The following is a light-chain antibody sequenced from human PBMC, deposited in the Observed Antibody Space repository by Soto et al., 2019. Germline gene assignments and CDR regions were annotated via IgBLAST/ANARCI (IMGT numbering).Light chain of an antibody. V-gene: IGKV3-11*01. CDR3: QQRTIPLT. CDR1: QSVSAY. J-gene: IGKJ4*01. Sequence: EIVLTQSPATLSLSPGERATLSCRASQSVSAYLAWYQQKPGQPPRLLIYAASNRATGIPARFSGSGSGKDFTLTISSLEPEDSAVYYCQQRTIPLTFGGGTKVEIK. CDR2: AAS.